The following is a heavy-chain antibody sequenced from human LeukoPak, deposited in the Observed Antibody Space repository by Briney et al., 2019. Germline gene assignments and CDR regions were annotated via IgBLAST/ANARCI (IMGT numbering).Heavy chain of an antibody. Sequence: SQTLSLTCVISGDRVSSNSATWNWIRQSPSRGLEWLGRTYYRSKRSSDYALSVKSRITINPDTSKNQFSLQLNSVTPEDTAVYFCTREAVAGFNYWGQGTLVTVSS. D-gene: IGHD6-19*01. CDR3: TREAVAGFNY. V-gene: IGHV6-1*01. CDR1: GDRVSSNSAT. CDR2: TYYRSKRSS. J-gene: IGHJ4*02.